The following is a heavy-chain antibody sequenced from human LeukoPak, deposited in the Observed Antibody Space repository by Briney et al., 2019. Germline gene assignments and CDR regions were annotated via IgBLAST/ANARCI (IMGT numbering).Heavy chain of an antibody. CDR2: IIPILGIA. J-gene: IGHJ4*02. V-gene: IGHV1-69*04. CDR3: AGDYGGSY. Sequence: ASVKVSCKASGYTFTGYYMHWVRQAPGQGLEWMGRIIPILGIANYAQKFQGRVTITADKSTSTAYMELSSLRSEDTAVYYCAGDYGGSYWGQGTLVTVSS. CDR1: GYTFTGYY. D-gene: IGHD4-23*01.